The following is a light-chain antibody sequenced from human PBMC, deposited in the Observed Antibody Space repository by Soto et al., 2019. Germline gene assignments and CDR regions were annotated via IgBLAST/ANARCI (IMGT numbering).Light chain of an antibody. Sequence: VRPQPARVSGSPGLAITGSSSVTSSDIGAHNFVSWYQQHPGKAPKLIIYEVINRPSGVSDRFPGSKSGNTASLTISGLQSEDEADYYCNSYTTSNTFVFGSGTKVTAL. CDR2: EVI. V-gene: IGLV2-14*03. J-gene: IGLJ1*01. CDR3: NSYTTSNTFV. CDR1: SSDIGAHNF.